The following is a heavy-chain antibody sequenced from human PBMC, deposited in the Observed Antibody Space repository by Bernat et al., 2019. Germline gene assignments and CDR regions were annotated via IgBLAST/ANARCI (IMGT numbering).Heavy chain of an antibody. Sequence: EVQLVESGGGLVKPGGSLRLSCAASGFTFSNAWMSWVRQAPGKGLEWVGRIKSKTDGGTTDYAAPVKGRFTISRDDSKNTLYLQMNSLKTEDTAVYYCTTGVRVVAATRDAFDIWAKGQWSPSLQ. CDR2: IKSKTDGGTT. CDR1: GFTFSNAW. D-gene: IGHD2-15*01. V-gene: IGHV3-15*01. CDR3: TTGVRVVAATRDAFDI. J-gene: IGHJ3*02.